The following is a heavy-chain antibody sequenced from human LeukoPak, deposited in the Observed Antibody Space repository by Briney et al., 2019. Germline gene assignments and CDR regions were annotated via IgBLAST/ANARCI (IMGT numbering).Heavy chain of an antibody. V-gene: IGHV1-8*02. CDR3: GRGGWVRDGSGALFGRDV. Sequence: ASVKVSCKASGYTFSSYDINWVRQATGQGLEWMGRMNPNSGNTNYAQKFQGRVTMTRSTSTSTAYLELSSLRSDDTAVYYCGRGGWVRDGSGALFGRDVGGQGTTVTVSS. CDR2: MNPNSGNT. J-gene: IGHJ6*02. D-gene: IGHD3-10*01. CDR1: GYTFSSYD.